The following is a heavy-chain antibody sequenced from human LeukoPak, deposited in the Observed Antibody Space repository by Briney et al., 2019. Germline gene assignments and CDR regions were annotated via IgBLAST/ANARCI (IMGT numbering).Heavy chain of an antibody. Sequence: SETLSLTCTVSGGSISSSSYYWSWIRQPPGKGLEWIGEINHSGSTNYNPSLKSRVTISVDTSKNQFSLKLSSVTAADTAVYYCARRSVVVTAPYFFWGQGTLVTVSS. V-gene: IGHV4-39*07. CDR2: INHSGST. D-gene: IGHD2-21*02. J-gene: IGHJ4*02. CDR3: ARRSVVVTAPYFF. CDR1: GGSISSSSYY.